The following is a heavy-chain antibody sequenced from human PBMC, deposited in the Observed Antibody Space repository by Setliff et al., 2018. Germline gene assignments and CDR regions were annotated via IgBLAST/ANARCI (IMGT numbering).Heavy chain of an antibody. CDR1: GGTFSSYA. Sequence: SVKVSCKASGGTFSSYAISWVRQAPGQGLEWMRGIIPIFDTANYAQKFQGRVTIIKDESTSTAYMEVSSLRTEDTAVYYCAREGVDTRSSTDYRYYMDVWGKGTTVTVSS. J-gene: IGHJ6*03. D-gene: IGHD5-18*01. V-gene: IGHV1-69*05. CDR2: IIPIFDTA. CDR3: AREGVDTRSSTDYRYYMDV.